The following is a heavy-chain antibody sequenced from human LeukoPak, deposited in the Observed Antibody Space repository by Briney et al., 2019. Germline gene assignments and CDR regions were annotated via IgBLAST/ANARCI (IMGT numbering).Heavy chain of an antibody. J-gene: IGHJ4*02. V-gene: IGHV1-69*04. Sequence: SVKVSCKASGGTFSSYAISWVRQPPGQGLEGMGRIIPILGIANYAQKFQGRVTITADKSTSTAYLKLRSLRSEDTAVYYCARERTYDFWSGYSFDYWGQGTMVTVSS. D-gene: IGHD3-3*01. CDR2: IIPILGIA. CDR1: GGTFSSYA. CDR3: ARERTYDFWSGYSFDY.